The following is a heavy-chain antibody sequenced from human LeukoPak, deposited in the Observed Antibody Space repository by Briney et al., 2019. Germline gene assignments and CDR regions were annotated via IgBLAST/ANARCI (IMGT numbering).Heavy chain of an antibody. CDR2: INPSGGST. Sequence: GASVKVSCKASGYTLTSYYMHWVRQAPGQGLEWMGIINPSGGSTSYAQKFQGRVAMTRDMPTSTVYMELSSLRSEDTAVYYCARDLIAVAGTFDYWGQGTLVTVSS. CDR3: ARDLIAVAGTFDY. J-gene: IGHJ4*02. D-gene: IGHD6-19*01. V-gene: IGHV1-46*01. CDR1: GYTLTSYY.